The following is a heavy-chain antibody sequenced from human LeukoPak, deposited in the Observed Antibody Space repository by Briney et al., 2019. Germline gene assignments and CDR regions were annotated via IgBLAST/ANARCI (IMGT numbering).Heavy chain of an antibody. CDR2: ITNDGSST. CDR3: ARDPSSYYYGSGSYFDY. CDR1: GLTFSSHW. V-gene: IGHV3-74*01. Sequence: GGSLRLSCAASGLTFSSHWMHWVRQAPGKGLVWVSRITNDGSSTTYADSVKGRFTISRDNAKNSLYLQMNSLRAEDTAVYYCARDPSSYYYGSGSYFDYWGQGTLVTVSS. D-gene: IGHD3-10*01. J-gene: IGHJ4*02.